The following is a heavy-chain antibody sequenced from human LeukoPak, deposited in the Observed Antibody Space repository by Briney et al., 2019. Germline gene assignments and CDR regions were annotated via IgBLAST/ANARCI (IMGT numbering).Heavy chain of an antibody. J-gene: IGHJ6*03. CDR3: ARGRGGKYYYYYYYMDV. CDR1: GYSISSGYY. V-gene: IGHV4-38-2*02. Sequence: SETLSLTCTVSGYSISSGYYWGWIRQPPGKGLEWIGSIYHSGSTYYNPSLKSRVTISVDTSKNQFSLKLSSVTAADTAVYYWARGRGGKYYYYYYYMDVWGKGTTVTVSS. D-gene: IGHD4-23*01. CDR2: IYHSGST.